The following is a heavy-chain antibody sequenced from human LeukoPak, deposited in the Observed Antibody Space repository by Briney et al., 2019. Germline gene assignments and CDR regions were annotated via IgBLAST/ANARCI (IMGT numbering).Heavy chain of an antibody. J-gene: IGHJ4*02. D-gene: IGHD2-2*02. CDR1: GGSVSGYY. V-gene: IGHV4-59*02. CDR3: ARFDYTPGLFDY. Sequence: ESSETLSLTCAVSGGSVSGYYWSWIRQPPGKRLEWIGYLYYNGNTSYNPSLKSRVTMSVDTSKNQFSLTLTSVTAADTAVYYCARFDYTPGLFDYWGQGTLVTVSS. CDR2: LYYNGNT.